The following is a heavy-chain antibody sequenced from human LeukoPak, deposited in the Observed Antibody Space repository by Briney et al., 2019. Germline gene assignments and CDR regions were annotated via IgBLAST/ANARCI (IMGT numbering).Heavy chain of an antibody. CDR2: IHHGGTT. Sequence: PSETLSLTCTVSGGSISNSNYFWGWIRQPPGKGLEWIGNIHHGGTTYYKPSLESRVTMSVDTSKNQFSLRLSSVTAADTAVYYCTSCLAAAGRVSFDYWGQGTLVTVSS. V-gene: IGHV4-39*01. J-gene: IGHJ4*02. D-gene: IGHD6-13*01. CDR3: TSCLAAAGRVSFDY. CDR1: GGSISNSNYF.